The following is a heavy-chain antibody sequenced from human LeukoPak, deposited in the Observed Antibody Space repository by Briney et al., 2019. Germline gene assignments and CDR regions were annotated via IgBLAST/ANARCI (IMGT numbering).Heavy chain of an antibody. Sequence: PSETLSLTCVVSGGSISPYYWSWIRQSPGKGLEWIGSIYYSGSTYYNPSLKSRVTISVDTSKNQFSLKLSSVTAADTAVYYCASVPGPIAGDYWGQGALVTVSS. J-gene: IGHJ4*02. CDR3: ASVPGPIAGDY. CDR2: IYYSGST. CDR1: GGSISPYY. D-gene: IGHD1-14*01. V-gene: IGHV4-59*12.